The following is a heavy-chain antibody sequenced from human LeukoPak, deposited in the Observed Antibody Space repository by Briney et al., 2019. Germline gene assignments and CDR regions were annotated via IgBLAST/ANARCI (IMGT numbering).Heavy chain of an antibody. J-gene: IGHJ4*02. CDR1: GFTVSSNF. CDR2: IYSGGTT. CDR3: ARGAGSGSYYDY. V-gene: IGHV3-53*01. Sequence: GGSLRLSCAASGFTVSSNFMSWVRQAPGKGLEWVSVIYSGGTTYYADSVKGRFTISRDNAKNSLYLQMNSLRAEDTAVYYCARGAGSGSYYDYWGQGTLVTVSS. D-gene: IGHD3-10*01.